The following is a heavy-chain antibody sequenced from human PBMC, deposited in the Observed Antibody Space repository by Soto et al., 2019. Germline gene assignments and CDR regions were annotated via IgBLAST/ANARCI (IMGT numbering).Heavy chain of an antibody. Sequence: GSVKVSFKASGYPFTSYGISLVRQAPGQGLEWTPSTTAYNGNTNYAQKLQGRVTMTTDTSTSTAYMELRSLRSDDTAVYYCARERGAYCSSTSCFGVGDYYYGMDVWGQGTTVTVSS. CDR2: TTAYNGNT. CDR1: GYPFTSYG. CDR3: ARERGAYCSSTSCFGVGDYYYGMDV. D-gene: IGHD2-2*01. J-gene: IGHJ6*01. V-gene: IGHV1-18*01.